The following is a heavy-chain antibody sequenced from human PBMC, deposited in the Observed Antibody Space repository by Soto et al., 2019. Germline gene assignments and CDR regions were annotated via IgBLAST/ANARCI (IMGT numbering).Heavy chain of an antibody. V-gene: IGHV3-23*01. J-gene: IGHJ1*01. Sequence: PGGSLRLSCAASGFTFNSYAMSWVRQAPGKGLEWVSAISGSGGSTYYADSVKGRFTISRDNSKNTLYLQMNSLRTEDTAVYYCAKGHTKQWLVPKYFQHWGQGTLVTVSS. CDR3: AKGHTKQWLVPKYFQH. CDR1: GFTFNSYA. CDR2: ISGSGGST. D-gene: IGHD6-19*01.